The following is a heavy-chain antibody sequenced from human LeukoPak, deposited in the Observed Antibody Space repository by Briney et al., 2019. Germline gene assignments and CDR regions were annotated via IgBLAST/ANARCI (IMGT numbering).Heavy chain of an antibody. J-gene: IGHJ6*03. CDR2: INTSGGST. Sequence: GGSLRLSCAASGFTFSSYGMSWVRQAPGKGLEWVSAINTSGGSTYYADSVKGRFTISRDNSKNALYLQMNSLRAEDTAIYYCAKNGDRGAYCSGGSCYPYFYYYMDVWGKGTTVTISS. CDR3: AKNGDRGAYCSGGSCYPYFYYYMDV. D-gene: IGHD2-15*01. CDR1: GFTFSSYG. V-gene: IGHV3-23*01.